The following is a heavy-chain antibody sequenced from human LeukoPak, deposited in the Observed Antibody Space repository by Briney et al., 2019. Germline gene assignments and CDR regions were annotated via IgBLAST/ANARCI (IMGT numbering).Heavy chain of an antibody. Sequence: PGGSLRLSCAASGFTFSSYSMNWVRQAPGKGLEWVSSISSSSSYIYYADSVKGRFTISRDNAKNSLYLQMNSLRVEDTALYYCAQDIAWGAFEHWGQGTLVTVSS. CDR3: AQDIAWGAFEH. CDR1: GFTFSSYS. D-gene: IGHD7-27*01. J-gene: IGHJ4*02. CDR2: ISSSSSYI. V-gene: IGHV3-21*04.